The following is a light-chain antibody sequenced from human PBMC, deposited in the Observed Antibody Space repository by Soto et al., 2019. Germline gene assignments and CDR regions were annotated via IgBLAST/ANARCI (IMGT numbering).Light chain of an antibody. J-gene: IGKJ4*01. CDR1: PRVLYSSNNKNY. CDR3: QQYYSTPLT. Sequence: IVLTHSPDSLGLSLGGRATNNCKSSPRVLYSSNNKNYLAWYQQKTGQHHKLLIYWASTRESGVPDRFSGSGSGTDFTLTISRLQAEDVAVYYCQQYYSTPLTFGGGTKV. V-gene: IGKV4-1*01. CDR2: WAS.